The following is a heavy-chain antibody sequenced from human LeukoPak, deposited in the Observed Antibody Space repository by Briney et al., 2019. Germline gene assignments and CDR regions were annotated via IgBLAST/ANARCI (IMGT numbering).Heavy chain of an antibody. V-gene: IGHV1-69*05. D-gene: IGHD1-26*01. CDR1: GGTFSSYA. CDR2: IIPIFGTA. Sequence: SVKVSCKASGGTFSSYAISWVRQAPGQGLEWMGRIIPIFGTANYAQKFRGRVTITTDESTSTAYMELSSLRSEDTAVYYCARDQMWESNWFDPWGQGTLVTVSS. CDR3: ARDQMWESNWFDP. J-gene: IGHJ5*02.